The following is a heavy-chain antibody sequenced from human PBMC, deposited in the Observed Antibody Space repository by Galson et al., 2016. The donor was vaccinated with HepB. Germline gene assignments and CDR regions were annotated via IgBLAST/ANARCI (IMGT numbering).Heavy chain of an antibody. CDR2: IWFDGSNK. J-gene: IGHJ2*01. CDR1: GFTFSNYV. V-gene: IGHV3-33*01. CDR3: ARAPANYAFWYFDL. Sequence: SLRLSCAASGFTFSNYVMHWVRQAPGEGLEWVAGIWFDGSNKYYAESVKGRFSISRDNPKNTLFLQMNSLIAEDTAVFYCARAPANYAFWYFDLWGRGTLVTVSS. D-gene: IGHD4/OR15-4a*01.